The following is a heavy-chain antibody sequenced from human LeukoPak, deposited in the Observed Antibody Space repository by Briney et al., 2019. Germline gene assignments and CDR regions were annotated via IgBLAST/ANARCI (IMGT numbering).Heavy chain of an antibody. V-gene: IGHV3-7*01. CDR2: IKQDGSEK. CDR1: GFTFSSYW. J-gene: IGHJ4*02. CDR3: ARVLLVRGIAVAGLDY. Sequence: PGGSLRLSCAASGFTFSSYWMSWVRQAPGKGLEWVANIKQDGSEKYYVDSVKGRFTISRDNAKNSLYLQMNSLRAEDTAVYYCARVLLVRGIAVAGLDYWGQGTLVTVSS. D-gene: IGHD6-19*01.